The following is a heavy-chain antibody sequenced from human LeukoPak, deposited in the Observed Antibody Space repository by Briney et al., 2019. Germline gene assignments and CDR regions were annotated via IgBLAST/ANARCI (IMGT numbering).Heavy chain of an antibody. CDR1: GGSFSGYY. V-gene: IGHV4-34*01. CDR2: INHSGST. Sequence: SETLSLTCAVYGGSFSGYYWSWIRQPPGKGLEWIGEINHSGSTNYNPSLKSRVTISVDTSKNQCSLKLSSVTAADTAVYYCARGPIGSYYYYGMDVWGQGTTVTVSS. J-gene: IGHJ6*02. D-gene: IGHD3-10*01. CDR3: ARGPIGSYYYYGMDV.